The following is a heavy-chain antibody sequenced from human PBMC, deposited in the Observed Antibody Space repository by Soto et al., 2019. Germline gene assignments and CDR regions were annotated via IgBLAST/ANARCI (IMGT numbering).Heavy chain of an antibody. Sequence: GGSLRLACAASGFTFSSDWMHWVRQAAGKGLVWVSRISGSGGSTYYADSVKGRFTISRDNSKNTLYLQMNSLRAEDTAVYYCAKDKGQQLPHLGYFQHWGQGTLVTVSS. CDR2: ISGSGGST. CDR1: GFTFSSDW. J-gene: IGHJ1*01. V-gene: IGHV3-23*01. CDR3: AKDKGQQLPHLGYFQH. D-gene: IGHD6-13*01.